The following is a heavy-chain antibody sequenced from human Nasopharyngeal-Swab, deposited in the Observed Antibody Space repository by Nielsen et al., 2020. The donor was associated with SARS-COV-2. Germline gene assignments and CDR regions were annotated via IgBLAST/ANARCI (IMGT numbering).Heavy chain of an antibody. V-gene: IGHV1-3*01. CDR3: ARGPDSSSSAGGYYYYYGMDV. Sequence: ASVKVSCKASGYNFISHAIHWVRQAPGHRLEWMGWINGGNGDTRYSQMFQGRVTITRDTSASTAYMELSSLRSEDTAVYYCARGPDSSSSAGGYYYYYGMDVWGQGTTVTVSS. J-gene: IGHJ6*02. D-gene: IGHD6-6*01. CDR1: GYNFISHA. CDR2: INGGNGDT.